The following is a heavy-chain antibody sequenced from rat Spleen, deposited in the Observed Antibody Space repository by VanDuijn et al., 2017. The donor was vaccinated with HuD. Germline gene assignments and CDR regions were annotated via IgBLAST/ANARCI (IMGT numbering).Heavy chain of an antibody. Sequence: EVQLVESGGGLVQPGRSLKLSCAASGFTFSDYYMAWVRQAPKKGLEWVASISYEGSSTYYGDSVKGRFTISRDNAKSTLYLQMDSLRSEDTATYYCAREGYYGYNYAYWYFDFWGPGTMVTVSS. D-gene: IGHD1-9*01. J-gene: IGHJ1*01. CDR3: AREGYYGYNYAYWYFDF. CDR1: GFTFSDYY. CDR2: ISYEGSST. V-gene: IGHV5-22*01.